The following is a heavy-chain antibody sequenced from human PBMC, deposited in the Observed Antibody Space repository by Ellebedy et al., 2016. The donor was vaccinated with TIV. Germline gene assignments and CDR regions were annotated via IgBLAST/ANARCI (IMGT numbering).Heavy chain of an antibody. CDR2: FYPSGRT. J-gene: IGHJ4*02. V-gene: IGHV4-30-2*01. D-gene: IGHD5-18*01. CDR1: GCSISSGDYS. CDR3: ARRGDTTEEPFDL. Sequence: SETLSLXXGVSGCSISSGDYSWSWIRQPPGQGLEWIGYFYPSGRTFYNPSLKSRVTISVDRSKNQFSLKLSSLTAADTAVYYCARRGDTTEEPFDLWGQGTLVTVSP.